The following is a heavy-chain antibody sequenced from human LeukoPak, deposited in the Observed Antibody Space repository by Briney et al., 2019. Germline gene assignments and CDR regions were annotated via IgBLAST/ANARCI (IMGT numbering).Heavy chain of an antibody. CDR2: INSDGSSA. D-gene: IGHD4-23*01. CDR1: GFTFSNYW. J-gene: IGHJ4*02. Sequence: GGSLRLSCAASGFTFSNYWMHWVRQAPGKGLVYVSRINSDGSSANYADSVQGRFTISRDNAKNTLYLEMNSLRADDTAVYYCARDRPYGGKGDFDYWGQGTLVTVSS. CDR3: ARDRPYGGKGDFDY. V-gene: IGHV3-74*01.